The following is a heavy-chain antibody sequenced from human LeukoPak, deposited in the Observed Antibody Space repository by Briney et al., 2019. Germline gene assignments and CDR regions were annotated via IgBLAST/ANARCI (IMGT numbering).Heavy chain of an antibody. V-gene: IGHV3-66*02. CDR2: IYTGGDT. J-gene: IGHJ6*03. CDR3: VRETCSSASCFSSKYYYYYMDV. CDR1: GFTFSSYA. D-gene: IGHD2-2*01. Sequence: GGSLRLSCAASGFTFSSYAMSWVRQAPGKGLEWVSVIYTGGDTYYADAVKGRFPASRDYSKHTLYLQMNGLRSEDTAVYYCVRETCSSASCFSSKYYYYYMDVWGKGTTVTVSS.